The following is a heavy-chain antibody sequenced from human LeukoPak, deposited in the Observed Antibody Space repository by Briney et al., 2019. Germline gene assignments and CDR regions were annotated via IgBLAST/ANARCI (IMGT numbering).Heavy chain of an antibody. CDR1: GYSISSGYY. CDR2: IYHSVST. J-gene: IGHJ4*02. Sequence: PSETLSLTCTVSGYSISSGYYWGWIRQPPGKGLEWIGSIYHSVSTYSNPSLKSRVTISVDTSKNHFSLKLTSVTAADTAVYYCARNIAAAAPYYFDYWGQGTLVTVSS. CDR3: ARNIAAAAPYYFDY. D-gene: IGHD6-13*01. V-gene: IGHV4-38-2*02.